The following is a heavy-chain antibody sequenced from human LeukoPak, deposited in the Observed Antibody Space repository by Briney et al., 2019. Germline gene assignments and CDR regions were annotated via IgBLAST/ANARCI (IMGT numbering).Heavy chain of an antibody. D-gene: IGHD3-9*01. CDR1: GGSFSGYY. J-gene: IGHJ4*02. CDR2: INHSGST. V-gene: IGHV4-34*01. Sequence: PSETLSLTCAVYGGSFSGYYWSWIRQPPGKGLEWIGEINHSGSTNYNPSLKSRVTISVDTSKNQFSLKLSSVTAADTVVYYCARARGDILTGYYYGYWGQGTLVTVSS. CDR3: ARARGDILTGYYYGY.